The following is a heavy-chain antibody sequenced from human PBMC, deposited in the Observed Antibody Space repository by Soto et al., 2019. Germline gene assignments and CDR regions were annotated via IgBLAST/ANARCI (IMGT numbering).Heavy chain of an antibody. J-gene: IGHJ4*02. CDR1: GYSISNTGYY. V-gene: IGHV4-39*01. D-gene: IGHD3-10*01. CDR2: VYYSGDT. Sequence: GPEKTSETLSLTCSVSGYSISNTGYYWGWLRQAPGKGLEYIASVYYSGDTYYNPSLKSRVSMSVDTSKNQFSLQLTSVSATDTAVYFWARRDGKFRGYYFDYWGQGIQVTVSS. CDR3: ARRDGKFRGYYFDY.